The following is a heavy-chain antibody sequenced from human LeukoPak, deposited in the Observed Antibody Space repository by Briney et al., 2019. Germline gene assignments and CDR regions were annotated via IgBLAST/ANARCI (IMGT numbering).Heavy chain of an antibody. J-gene: IGHJ3*02. CDR3: AKDIVVEWPRAFDI. V-gene: IGHV4-4*07. CDR2: IYTSGST. Sequence: SETLSLTCTVSGGSISSYYWSWIRQPAGKGLEWIGRIYTSGSTNYNPSLKSRVTMSVDTSKNQFSLKLSSVTAADTAVYYCAKDIVVEWPRAFDIWGQGTMVTVSS. D-gene: IGHD2-2*01. CDR1: GGSISSYY.